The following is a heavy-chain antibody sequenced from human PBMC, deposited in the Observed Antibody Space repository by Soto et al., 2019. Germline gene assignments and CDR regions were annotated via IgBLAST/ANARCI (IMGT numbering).Heavy chain of an antibody. CDR3: ARGSSLLLWFGESFDI. CDR1: GGSISSSSYS. D-gene: IGHD3-10*01. CDR2: IYYSGST. V-gene: IGHV4-39*01. J-gene: IGHJ3*02. Sequence: TETLSLTCTVSGGSISSSSYSWGWIRQPPGKGLEWIGSIYYSGSTYYNPSLKSRVAISVDTSKNQFSLKLSSVTAADTAVYYCARGSSLLLWFGESFDIWGQGTMVTV.